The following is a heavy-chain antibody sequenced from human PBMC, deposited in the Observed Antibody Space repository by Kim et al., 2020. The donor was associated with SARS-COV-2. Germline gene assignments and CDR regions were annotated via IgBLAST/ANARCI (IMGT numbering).Heavy chain of an antibody. CDR2: VYFRGTT. CDR1: GDSMSADY. J-gene: IGHJ1*01. Sequence: SETLSLTCTVSGDSMSADYWNWIRQSPGKGLEWIGYVYFRGTTSYNPSLKSRVTISIDMSKSQFSLKLNSVTAADTAVYYCARRVVRGLFTSDWG. D-gene: IGHD3-22*01. V-gene: IGHV4-59*08. CDR3: ARRVVRGLFTSD.